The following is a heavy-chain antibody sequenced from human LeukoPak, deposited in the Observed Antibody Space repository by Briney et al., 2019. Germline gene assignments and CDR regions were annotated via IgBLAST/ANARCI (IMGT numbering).Heavy chain of an antibody. J-gene: IGHJ4*02. Sequence: SETLSLTCTVSGGSISSYYWSWIRQPPGKGLEWIGYIYYSGSTNYNPSLKSRVTISVDTSKNQFSLKLSSVTAADTAVYYCARGYCSRTSCYLYGLFDYWGQGTLVTVSS. CDR2: IYYSGST. D-gene: IGHD2-2*01. CDR3: ARGYCSRTSCYLYGLFDY. CDR1: GGSISSYY. V-gene: IGHV4-59*01.